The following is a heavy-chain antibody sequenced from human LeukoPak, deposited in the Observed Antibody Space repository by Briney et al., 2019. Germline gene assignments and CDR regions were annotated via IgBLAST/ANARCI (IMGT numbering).Heavy chain of an antibody. CDR1: GVSISLHS. V-gene: IGHV4-4*07. D-gene: IGHD3-22*01. J-gene: IGHJ4*02. CDR3: ARLFRYSRHSSGYSADY. CDR2: FYNSGTT. Sequence: ASETLSLTCTVSGVSISLHSWSWIGQPAGKGLEWIGRFYNSGTTNYNPSLKSRVTMSTDTSKNQFFLKLTSVSAADTAMYYCARLFRYSRHSSGYSADYWGQGTLVTVSS.